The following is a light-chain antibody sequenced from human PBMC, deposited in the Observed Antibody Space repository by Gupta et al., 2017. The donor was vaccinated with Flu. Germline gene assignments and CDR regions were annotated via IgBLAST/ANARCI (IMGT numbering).Light chain of an antibody. CDR1: QSVFYNSKPY. Sequence: DIVMTQSPDSLAVPLGDRATIKCTSSQSVFYNSKPYLAWYQQKPGHPPELLLYWASTRGSGVPDRFSGSGSGTDCTLTINNVQPEDVAVYYCQQYFQSSWTFGQWTKVEVK. J-gene: IGKJ1*01. CDR3: QQYFQSSWT. CDR2: WAS. V-gene: IGKV4-1*01.